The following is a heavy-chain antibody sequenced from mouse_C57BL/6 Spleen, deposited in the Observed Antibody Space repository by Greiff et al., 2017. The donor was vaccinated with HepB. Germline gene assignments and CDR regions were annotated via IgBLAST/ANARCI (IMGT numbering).Heavy chain of an antibody. V-gene: IGHV1-20*01. D-gene: IGHD2-2*01. CDR3: ARSYGYAFAY. J-gene: IGHJ3*01. CDR2: INPYNGDT. CDR1: GYSFTGYF. Sequence: VHVKQSGPELVKPGDSVKISCKASGYSFTGYFMNWVMQSHGKSLEWIGRINPYNGDTFYNQKFKGKATLTVDKSSSTAHMELRSLTSEDSAVYYCARSYGYAFAYWGQGTLVTVSA.